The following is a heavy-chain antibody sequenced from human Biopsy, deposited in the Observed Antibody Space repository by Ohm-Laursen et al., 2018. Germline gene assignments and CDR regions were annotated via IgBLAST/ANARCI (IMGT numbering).Heavy chain of an antibody. V-gene: IGHV1-69*10. CDR2: IIPIPNVA. D-gene: IGHD1-26*01. J-gene: IGHJ5*02. CDR3: ARGEGSSWFDP. CDR1: GYTFTNYN. Sequence: SVKVSCKASGYTFTNYNVNWVRQAPGQGLEWMGGIIPIPNVATYAQKFQGRITITADESTSTAYMELNSLTSDDTAVYFCARGEGSSWFDPWGHGTLVTVSS.